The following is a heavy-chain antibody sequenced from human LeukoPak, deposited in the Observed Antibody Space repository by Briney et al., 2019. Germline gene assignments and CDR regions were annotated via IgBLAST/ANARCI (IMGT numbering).Heavy chain of an antibody. CDR2: XYYSGST. V-gene: IGHV4-31*03. CDR3: ARARYCSGGSCYRWFDP. Sequence: SQTLSLTCTVSGGSISSGGYYWSWIRQHPGXXXXXXXXXYYSGSTYYNPSLKSRVTISVDTSKNQFSLKLSSVTAADTAVYYCARARYCSGGSCYRWFDPWGQGTLVTVSS. CDR1: GGSISSGGYY. D-gene: IGHD2-15*01. J-gene: IGHJ5*02.